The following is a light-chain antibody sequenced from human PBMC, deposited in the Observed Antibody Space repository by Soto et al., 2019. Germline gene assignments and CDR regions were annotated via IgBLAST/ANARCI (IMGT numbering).Light chain of an antibody. V-gene: IGLV1-44*01. J-gene: IGLJ1*01. CDR2: RNN. Sequence: QSVVTQPPSTSGNPGQRVTISCSGSSSNIGSNTVNWYQQLPGTAPKLLIYRNNQRPSGVPDRFSGSKSGTSASLAISGLQSEDEADYYCAAWDGSLKGYVFGTGTKVTVL. CDR3: AAWDGSLKGYV. CDR1: SSNIGSNT.